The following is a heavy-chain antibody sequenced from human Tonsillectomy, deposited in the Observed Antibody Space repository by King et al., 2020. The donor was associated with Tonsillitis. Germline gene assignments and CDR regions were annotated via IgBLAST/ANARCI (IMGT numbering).Heavy chain of an antibody. CDR2: ISYDGSNK. CDR3: AKPPARYSSSLDY. J-gene: IGHJ4*02. Sequence: VQLVESGGGVVQPGRSLRLSCAASGFTFSSYGMHWVRQAPGKGLEWVAVISYDGSNKYYADSVKGRFTISRDNSKNTLYMQMNSLRAEDTAVYYCAKPPARYSSSLDYWGQGTLVTVSS. CDR1: GFTFSSYG. D-gene: IGHD6-13*01. V-gene: IGHV3-30*18.